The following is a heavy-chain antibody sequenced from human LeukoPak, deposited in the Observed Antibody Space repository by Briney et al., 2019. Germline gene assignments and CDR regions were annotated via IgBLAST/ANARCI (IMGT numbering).Heavy chain of an antibody. V-gene: IGHV1-2*02. Sequence: ASVKVSCKASGYTFTGYYMHWVRQAPGQGLEWMGWINPNSGGTNYAQKFQGRVTMTRDTSISTAYMELSRLRTDDTAVYYCARLPGHYDFWSEWGQGTLVTVSS. J-gene: IGHJ4*02. CDR2: INPNSGGT. CDR3: ARLPGHYDFWSE. D-gene: IGHD3-3*01. CDR1: GYTFTGYY.